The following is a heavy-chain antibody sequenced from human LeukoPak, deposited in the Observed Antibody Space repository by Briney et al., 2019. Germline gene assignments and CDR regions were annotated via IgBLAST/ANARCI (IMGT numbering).Heavy chain of an antibody. Sequence: ASVKVSCKDSGGTFSSYAISWVRQAPGQGLEWMGLINPSGGTTTYAQKFQGRVTVTRDTSTSTVYMELSSLRSEDTAVYYCARAPYYYGSGSYYTNGGFDPWGQGTLVTVSS. CDR1: GGTFSSYA. D-gene: IGHD3-10*01. CDR2: INPSGGTT. V-gene: IGHV1-46*01. CDR3: ARAPYYYGSGSYYTNGGFDP. J-gene: IGHJ5*02.